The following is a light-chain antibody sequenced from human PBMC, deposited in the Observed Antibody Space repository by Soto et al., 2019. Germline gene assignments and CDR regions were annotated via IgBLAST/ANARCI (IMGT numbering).Light chain of an antibody. CDR3: QKYNNWAPTWS. CDR2: GAY. CDR1: QRVSSN. J-gene: IGKJ1*01. Sequence: EIVMTQSPATLSVSPGERATLYCRASQRVSSNLAWHQQKPRQAPMLRIYGAYTRATGTPARFSCSGSGTDFTLTILSLQSEDFADYDCQKYNNWAPTWSFGQGTKVDIK. V-gene: IGKV3-15*01.